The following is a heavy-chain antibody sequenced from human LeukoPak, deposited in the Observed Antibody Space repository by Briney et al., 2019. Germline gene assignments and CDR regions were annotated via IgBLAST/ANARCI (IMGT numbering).Heavy chain of an antibody. CDR3: ARERVDSSGYSNDAFDI. V-gene: IGHV4-61*01. J-gene: IGHJ3*02. CDR1: GGSISSRIYY. Sequence: PSETLSLTCSVSGGSISSRIYYWDWIRQPPGKGLEWIGYIYYSGSTNYNPSLKSRVTISVDTSKNQFSLKLSSVTAADTAVYYCARERVDSSGYSNDAFDIWGQGTMVTVSS. CDR2: IYYSGST. D-gene: IGHD3-22*01.